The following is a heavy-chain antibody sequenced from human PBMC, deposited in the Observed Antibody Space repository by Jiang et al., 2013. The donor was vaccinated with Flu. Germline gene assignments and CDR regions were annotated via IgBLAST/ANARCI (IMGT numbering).Heavy chain of an antibody. V-gene: IGHV1-46*01. J-gene: IGHJ3*02. CDR3: ARATTYYDYVWGSYRDEGDAFDI. CDR2: INPSGGST. Sequence: SGAEVKKPGASVKVSCKASGYTFTSYYMHWVRQAPGQGLEWMGIINPSGGSTSYAQKFQGRVTMTRDTSTSTVYMELSSLRSEDTAVYYCARATTYYDYVWGSYRDEGDAFDIWGQGTMVTVSS. CDR1: GYTFTSYY. D-gene: IGHD3-16*02.